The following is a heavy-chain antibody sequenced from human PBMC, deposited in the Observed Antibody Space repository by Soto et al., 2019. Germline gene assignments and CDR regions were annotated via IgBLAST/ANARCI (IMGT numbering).Heavy chain of an antibody. Sequence: QVQLVESGGGVVQPGRSLRLSCAASGFTFSSYAMHWVRQAPGKGLEWVAVISYDGSNKYYADSVKGRFTISRDNSQNTLYLQMNSLRAEDTAVYYCARDQVGALIDYYYYGMDVWGQGTTVTVSS. D-gene: IGHD1-26*01. V-gene: IGHV3-30-3*01. CDR3: ARDQVGALIDYYYYGMDV. CDR2: ISYDGSNK. CDR1: GFTFSSYA. J-gene: IGHJ6*02.